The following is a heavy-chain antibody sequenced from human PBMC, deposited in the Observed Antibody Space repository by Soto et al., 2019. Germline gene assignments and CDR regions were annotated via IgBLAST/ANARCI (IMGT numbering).Heavy chain of an antibody. Sequence: KVSCNTSGGSLTAWGLACLLQYPGRKPDWLGSVVTSNTNTNYAQKFQGRVTMPTDRSTTTTYMELRSLRSDDTAVYYCARELKRDSSAYYSLPYWRQGTLVT. D-gene: IGHD3-22*01. CDR1: GGSLTAWG. V-gene: IGHV1-18*01. CDR2: VVTSNTNT. J-gene: IGHJ1*01. CDR3: ARELKRDSSAYYSLPY.